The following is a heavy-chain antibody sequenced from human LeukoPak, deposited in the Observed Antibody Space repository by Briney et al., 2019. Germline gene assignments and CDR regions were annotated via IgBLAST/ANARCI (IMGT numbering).Heavy chain of an antibody. Sequence: PSETLSLTCTVSGGSISTYYWSWIRQPPGKGLERIGYIYYSGSTNYNPSLKSRVTISVGTSKNQFSLKLSSVTAADTAVYYCARTDYSSSWYDTSYYYYYMDVWGKGTTVTVSS. CDR1: GGSISTYY. J-gene: IGHJ6*03. CDR3: ARTDYSSSWYDTSYYYYYMDV. CDR2: IYYSGST. D-gene: IGHD6-13*01. V-gene: IGHV4-59*01.